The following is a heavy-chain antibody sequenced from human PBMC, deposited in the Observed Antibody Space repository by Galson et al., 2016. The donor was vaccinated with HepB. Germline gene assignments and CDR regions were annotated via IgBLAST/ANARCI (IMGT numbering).Heavy chain of an antibody. CDR1: GFSVSRNY. J-gene: IGHJ4*02. D-gene: IGHD4-23*01. V-gene: IGHV3-53*01. Sequence: LRLSCAVSGFSVSRNYMSWVRQAPGKGLEWVSLIYSAGSTSYSDSVKGRFTISRDNSKNTVYLQMNSLRAEDTAVYYCAPGNSVVRGYWGQGTLVTVAS. CDR2: IYSAGST. CDR3: APGNSVVRGY.